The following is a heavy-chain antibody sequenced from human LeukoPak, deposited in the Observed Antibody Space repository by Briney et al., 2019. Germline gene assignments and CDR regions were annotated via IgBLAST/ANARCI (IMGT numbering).Heavy chain of an antibody. D-gene: IGHD5-18*01. J-gene: IGHJ4*02. V-gene: IGHV4-30-4*01. Sequence: PSETLSLTCTVSGGSISSGDYYWSWIRQPPGKGLEWIGYIYYSGSTYYNPSLKSRVTISVDTSKNQFSLKLSSVTAADTAVYYCARVDTAMGIFDYWGQGTLVTVSS. CDR1: GGSISSGDYY. CDR3: ARVDTAMGIFDY. CDR2: IYYSGST.